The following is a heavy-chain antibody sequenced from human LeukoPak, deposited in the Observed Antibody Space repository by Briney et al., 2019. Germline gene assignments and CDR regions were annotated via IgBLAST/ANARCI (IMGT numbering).Heavy chain of an antibody. Sequence: SQTLSLTCAVSGGSISSGGYSWSWIRQPPGKGLEWIGYIYHSGSTYYNPSLKSRVTISVDRSKNQFSLKLSSVTAADTAVYYCARGSPSGYHYYFDYWGQGTLVTVSS. CDR1: GGSISSGGYS. D-gene: IGHD5-12*01. V-gene: IGHV4-30-2*01. J-gene: IGHJ4*02. CDR2: IYHSGST. CDR3: ARGSPSGYHYYFDY.